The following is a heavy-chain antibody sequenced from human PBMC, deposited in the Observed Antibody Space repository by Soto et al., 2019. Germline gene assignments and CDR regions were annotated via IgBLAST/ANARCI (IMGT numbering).Heavy chain of an antibody. J-gene: IGHJ4*02. Sequence: EVQLLESGGGLVQPGGSLRLSCAASGFTFSSYAMSWVRQAPGKGLEWVSAVSGSGGSTYYADSVKGRFTISRDNSKNPLYLQMNSLRAEDTAVYYCASRGKVPAAILDYWGQGTLVTVSS. CDR3: ASRGKVPAAILDY. CDR2: VSGSGGST. CDR1: GFTFSSYA. D-gene: IGHD2-2*01. V-gene: IGHV3-23*01.